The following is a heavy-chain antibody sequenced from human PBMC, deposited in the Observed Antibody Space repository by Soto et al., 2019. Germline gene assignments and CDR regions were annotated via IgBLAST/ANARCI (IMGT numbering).Heavy chain of an antibody. CDR3: AREDRDRETGLVPAAIDGMDV. Sequence: QVQLVQSGAEVKKPGSSVKVSCKASGDTFSRYSITWVRQAPGHGLEWIGRIIPIFGIPTYAQKFQGRVTFTEDESTSTAYMELSSLRSDDTAVYYCAREDRDRETGLVPAAIDGMDVWGQGTTVTVSS. V-gene: IGHV1-69*08. CDR1: GDTFSRYS. J-gene: IGHJ6*02. CDR2: IIPIFGIP. D-gene: IGHD2-2*01.